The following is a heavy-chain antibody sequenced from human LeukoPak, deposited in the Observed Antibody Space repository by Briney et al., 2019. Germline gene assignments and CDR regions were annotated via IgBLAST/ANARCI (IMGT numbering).Heavy chain of an antibody. Sequence: PSETLSLTCAVSGYSISSGYYWGWIRQPPGKGLEWIGSIYHSGSTYYNPSLKSRVTISVDTSKNQSSLKLSSVTAADTAVYYCARDGFAYYYYYMDVWGKGTTVTVSS. CDR2: IYHSGST. V-gene: IGHV4-38-2*02. D-gene: IGHD2-2*03. J-gene: IGHJ6*03. CDR1: GYSISSGYY. CDR3: ARDGFAYYYYYMDV.